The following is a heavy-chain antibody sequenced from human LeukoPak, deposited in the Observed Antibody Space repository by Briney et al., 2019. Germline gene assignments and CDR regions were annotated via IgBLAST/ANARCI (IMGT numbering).Heavy chain of an antibody. V-gene: IGHV4-59*01. J-gene: IGHJ3*02. CDR1: GGSISSYY. CDR3: ARAEDYGDYSSRVFDI. CDR2: IYYSGST. Sequence: SETLSLTCTVSGGSISSYYWSWIRQPPGKGLEWIGYIYYSGSTNYNPSLKSRVTISVDTSKNQFSLKLSSVTAADTAVYYCARAEDYGDYSSRVFDIWGQGTMVTVSS. D-gene: IGHD4-17*01.